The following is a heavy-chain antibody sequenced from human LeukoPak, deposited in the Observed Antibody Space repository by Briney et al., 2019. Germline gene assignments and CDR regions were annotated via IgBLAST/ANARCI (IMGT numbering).Heavy chain of an antibody. D-gene: IGHD6-19*01. CDR1: GGSISSYY. CDR2: IYSSGST. J-gene: IGHJ4*02. CDR3: ATTENSSGWFAY. V-gene: IGHV4-4*08. Sequence: SETLSLTCIVSGGSISSYYWSWIRQPPGKGLEWIGFIYSSGSTDYNPSLKSRVTISVDTSKNQFSLNLSSVTAADTAVYYCATTENSSGWFAYWGQGTLVTVSS.